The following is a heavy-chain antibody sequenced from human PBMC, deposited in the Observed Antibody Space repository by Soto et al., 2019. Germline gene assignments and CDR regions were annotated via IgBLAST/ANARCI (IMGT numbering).Heavy chain of an antibody. CDR2: ISWNSGSI. V-gene: IGHV3-9*01. Sequence: GGSLRLSCAASGFTFDDYAMHWVRQAPGKGLEWVSGISWNSGSIGYADSVKGRFTISRDNAKNSLYLQMNSLRAEDTALYYCAKAFYGSGSYYKTLFYFDYWGQGTLVTVSS. J-gene: IGHJ4*02. D-gene: IGHD3-10*01. CDR3: AKAFYGSGSYYKTLFYFDY. CDR1: GFTFDDYA.